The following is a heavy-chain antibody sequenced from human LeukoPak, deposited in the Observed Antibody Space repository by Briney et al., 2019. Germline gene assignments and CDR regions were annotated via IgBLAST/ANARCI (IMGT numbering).Heavy chain of an antibody. Sequence: GGSLRLSCAASGFTFSIYAMSWVRQAPGKGLEWVSAISGSGGSTYYADSVKGRFTISRDNSKNTLYLQMNSLRAEDTAVYYCAKEGPMIVVVTRTEFDYWGQGTLVTVSS. CDR3: AKEGPMIVVVTRTEFDY. CDR2: ISGSGGST. J-gene: IGHJ4*02. CDR1: GFTFSIYA. V-gene: IGHV3-23*01. D-gene: IGHD3-22*01.